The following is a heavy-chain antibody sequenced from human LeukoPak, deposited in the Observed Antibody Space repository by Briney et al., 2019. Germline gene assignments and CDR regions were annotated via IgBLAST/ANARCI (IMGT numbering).Heavy chain of an antibody. CDR1: GCTFTGYY. V-gene: IGHV1-2*02. J-gene: IGHJ4*02. CDR2: INPNSGGT. Sequence: ASVKVSCKASGCTFTGYYMHWVRQAPGQGLEWMGWINPNSGGTNYAQKFQGRVTMTRDTSISTAYMELSRLRSDDTAVYYCATIPYGPYDPFDYWGQGTLVTVSS. CDR3: ATIPYGPYDPFDY. D-gene: IGHD2-21*01.